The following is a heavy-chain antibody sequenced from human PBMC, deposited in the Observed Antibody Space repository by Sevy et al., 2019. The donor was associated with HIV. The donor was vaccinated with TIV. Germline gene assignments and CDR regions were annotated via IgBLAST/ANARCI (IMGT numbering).Heavy chain of an antibody. CDR2: ISSSGSTI. Sequence: GGSLRLSCAASGFTFSDYYMSWIRQAPGKGLEWVSYISSSGSTIYYADSVKGRFTISRDNAKNSLYLQMNSLRAEDTAVYYCARVGGYCSSTSCSPGYYYYYYYMDVWGKGTTVTVSS. CDR1: GFTFSDYY. CDR3: ARVGGYCSSTSCSPGYYYYYYYMDV. V-gene: IGHV3-11*01. J-gene: IGHJ6*03. D-gene: IGHD2-2*01.